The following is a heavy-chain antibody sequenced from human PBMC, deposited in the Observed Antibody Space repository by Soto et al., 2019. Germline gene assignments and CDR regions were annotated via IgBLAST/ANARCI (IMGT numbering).Heavy chain of an antibody. V-gene: IGHV4-39*01. D-gene: IGHD3-10*01. CDR2: IYYSGST. J-gene: IGHJ6*02. CDR3: ARLGPPEFDGMDV. CDR1: GGSISSSSYY. Sequence: QLQLQESGPGLVKPSETLSLTCTVSGGSISSSSYYWGWIRQPPGKGLEWIGSIYYSGSTYYNPSLKSRVTISVDTSKNQFSLKLSSVTAADTAVYSCARLGPPEFDGMDVWGQGTTVTVSS.